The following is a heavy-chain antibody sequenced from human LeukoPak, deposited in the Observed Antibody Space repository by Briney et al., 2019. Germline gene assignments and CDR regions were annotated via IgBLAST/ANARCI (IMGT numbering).Heavy chain of an antibody. J-gene: IGHJ4*02. CDR2: IKQDGSEK. Sequence: GGSLRLSCAASGFTFSHYWMSWVRQAPGKGLEWVANIKQDGSEKYYVDSVKGRFAISRDNAKNSLYLQMNSLRAEDTALYYCATHRGYSYGTAEDFDYWGQGTLVTVSS. CDR1: GFTFSHYW. CDR3: ATHRGYSYGTAEDFDY. V-gene: IGHV3-7*01. D-gene: IGHD5-18*01.